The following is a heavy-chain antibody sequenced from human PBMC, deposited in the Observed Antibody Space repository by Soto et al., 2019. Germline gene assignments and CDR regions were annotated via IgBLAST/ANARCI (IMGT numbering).Heavy chain of an antibody. CDR2: MYNTGST. V-gene: IGHV4-59*01. J-gene: IGHJ4*02. D-gene: IGHD3-3*01. CDR3: ARAYYDFWSGYPWFDY. Sequence: SETLSLTCTVSGGSISSYYWSWIRQPPGKGLEWIGYMYNTGSTIYNPSLKSRVTISVDTSKNQFSLKLSSVTAADTAVYYCARAYYDFWSGYPWFDYWGQGTLVTVSS. CDR1: GGSISSYY.